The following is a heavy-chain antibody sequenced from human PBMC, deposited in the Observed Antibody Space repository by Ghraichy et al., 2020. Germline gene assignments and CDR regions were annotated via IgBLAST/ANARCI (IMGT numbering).Heavy chain of an antibody. CDR1: GGSISSSSYY. CDR2: IYYSGST. J-gene: IGHJ1*01. V-gene: IGHV4-39*01. Sequence: SETLSLTCTVSGGSISSSSYYWGWIRQPPGKGLEWIGSIYYSGSTYYNPSLKSRVTISVDTSKNQFSLKLSSVTAADTAVYYCARNTGYSSSWYSWELAEYFQHWGQGTLVTVSS. D-gene: IGHD6-13*01. CDR3: ARNTGYSSSWYSWELAEYFQH.